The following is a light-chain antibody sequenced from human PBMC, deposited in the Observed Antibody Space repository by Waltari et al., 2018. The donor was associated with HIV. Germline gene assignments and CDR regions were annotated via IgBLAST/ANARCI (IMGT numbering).Light chain of an antibody. V-gene: IGLV3-21*04. CDR1: NIGRKT. CDR2: DDK. J-gene: IGLJ3*02. Sequence: SYVLTQPPSVSVAAGKTATITCGGTNIGRKTVNWYQQRPGHAPVLIIHDDKDRPTGIPERFYGSNSGNTGTLTINRVEVGDEADYYCQVWNDGADRELGGGTKLAVL. CDR3: QVWNDGADRE.